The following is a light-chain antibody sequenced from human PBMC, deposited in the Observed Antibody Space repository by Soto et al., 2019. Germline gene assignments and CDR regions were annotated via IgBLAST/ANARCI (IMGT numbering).Light chain of an antibody. CDR2: EVS. J-gene: IGLJ3*02. V-gene: IGLV2-14*01. CDR1: SSDVGGYNY. CDR3: STWDDSLNGGV. Sequence: QSALTQPASVSGSPGQSITISCTGTSSDVGGYNYVSWYQQHPGKAPKLMIYEVSNRPSGVSNRFSGSRSGTSASLAISGLQSDDEAVYFCSTWDDSLNGGVFGGGTKLTVL.